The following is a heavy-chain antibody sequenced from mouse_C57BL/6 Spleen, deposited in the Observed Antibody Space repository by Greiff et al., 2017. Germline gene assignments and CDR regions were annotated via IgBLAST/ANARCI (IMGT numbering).Heavy chain of an antibody. D-gene: IGHD2-4*01. V-gene: IGHV1-42*01. CDR3: ARDYDYDGGVFDY. CDR2: INPSTGGT. CDR1: GYSFTGYY. Sequence: VQLQQSGPELVKPGASVKISCKASGYSFTGYYMNWVKQSPEKSLEWIGEINPSTGGTTYNQKFKAKATLTVDKSSSTAYMQLKSLTSEDSAVYYCARDYDYDGGVFDYWGQGTTLTVSS. J-gene: IGHJ2*01.